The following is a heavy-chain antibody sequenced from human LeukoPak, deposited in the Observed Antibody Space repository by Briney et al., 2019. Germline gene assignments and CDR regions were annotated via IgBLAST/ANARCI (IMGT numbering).Heavy chain of an antibody. D-gene: IGHD1-26*01. Sequence: GGSLRLSCEASGFTFSSYGMHWVRQAPGKGLEWVALISYDGSNKYYVDSVKGRFTISRDSSKNTLYLQMNSLRAEDTAVYYCAKDIREPAAYYYYGMDVWGQGTTVTVSS. CDR2: ISYDGSNK. V-gene: IGHV3-30*18. J-gene: IGHJ6*02. CDR1: GFTFSSYG. CDR3: AKDIREPAAYYYYGMDV.